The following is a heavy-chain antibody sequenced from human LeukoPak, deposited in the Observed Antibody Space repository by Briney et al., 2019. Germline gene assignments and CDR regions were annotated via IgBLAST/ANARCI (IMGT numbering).Heavy chain of an antibody. J-gene: IGHJ1*01. Sequence: SETLSLTCSVSGDSVSRSDSCWDWIRQPPGKGLEWIGTIYYSERTYYSPSLKSRVTMSVDPSNNQFSLNLRSVTAADTALYYCARRRYYDGSGYLEWGQGTLLSVSS. V-gene: IGHV4-39*01. CDR1: GDSVSRSDSC. CDR3: ARRRYYDGSGYLE. D-gene: IGHD3-22*01. CDR2: IYYSERT.